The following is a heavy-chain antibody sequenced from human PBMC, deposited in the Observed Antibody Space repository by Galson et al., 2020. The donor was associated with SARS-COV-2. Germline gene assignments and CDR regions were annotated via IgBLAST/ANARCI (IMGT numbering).Heavy chain of an antibody. CDR1: SSYW. J-gene: IGHJ4*02. Sequence: SSYWMHWVRQAPGKGLVWVSRIYSEESSTSYADSVKGRFTISGDNAKNTLYLQMNSLRAEDTAVYYCARGDMWNDYVDCGCQGSLVTVSS. D-gene: IGHD1-1*01. V-gene: IGHV3-74*01. CDR2: IYSEESST. CDR3: ARGDMWNDYVDC.